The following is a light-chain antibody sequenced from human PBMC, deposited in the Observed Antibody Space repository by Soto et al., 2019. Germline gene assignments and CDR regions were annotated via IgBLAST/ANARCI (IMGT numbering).Light chain of an antibody. Sequence: QSVLTQPASVSGSPGQSITISCAGTSSDLGAYKYVSWYQQHPDKAPKLILYEVSRRPSGISYRFTGSKSGNTASLTISGLQAEDEADYYCSSYTTTSTLVFGGGTKVTVL. CDR1: SSDLGAYKY. J-gene: IGLJ3*02. CDR3: SSYTTTSTLV. V-gene: IGLV2-14*03. CDR2: EVS.